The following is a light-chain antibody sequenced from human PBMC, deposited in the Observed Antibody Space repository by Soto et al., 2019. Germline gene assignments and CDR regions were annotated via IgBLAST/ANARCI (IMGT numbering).Light chain of an antibody. Sequence: DIQMTQSPSTLSASVGDRVTITCRASQSISSWLAWYQQKPGQAPKLLIYKASTLQSGAPSRFSGSGSGREFTLAISSLQPDDSATYYCQQYNDYWTFGQGTKVYIK. J-gene: IGKJ1*01. CDR3: QQYNDYWT. V-gene: IGKV1-5*03. CDR2: KAS. CDR1: QSISSW.